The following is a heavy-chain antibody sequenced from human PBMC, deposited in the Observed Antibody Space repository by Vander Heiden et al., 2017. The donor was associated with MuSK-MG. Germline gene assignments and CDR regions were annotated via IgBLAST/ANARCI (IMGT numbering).Heavy chain of an antibody. CDR3: AKSQWLGAEYFQY. CDR1: GFTFSRYG. V-gene: IGHV3-33*06. J-gene: IGHJ1*01. D-gene: IGHD6-19*01. CDR2: IWDDGSNK. Sequence: QVQLVESGGGVVQPGRSLRPSCAASGFTFSRYGMHWVGQAPGKGLGWVAVIWDDGSNKYYTDSVKGRFTISRDNSKNTLYLQMNSLRAEDTAVYYCAKSQWLGAEYFQYWGQGTLVTVSS.